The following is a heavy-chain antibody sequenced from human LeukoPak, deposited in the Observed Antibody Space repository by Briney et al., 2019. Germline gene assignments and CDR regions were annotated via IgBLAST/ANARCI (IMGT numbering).Heavy chain of an antibody. CDR2: IYRSGST. D-gene: IGHD6-13*01. CDR3: ARGEGYSSTWYQPHFDY. J-gene: IGHJ4*02. CDR1: GGSISSSNW. Sequence: SGTLSLTCAVSGGSISSSNWWSWVRQPPGKGLEWIGEIYRSGSTNYNPSLKSRVTISVDKSKNQFSLKLRSVTAADSAVYYCARGEGYSSTWYQPHFDYWGQGTLVSVSS. V-gene: IGHV4-4*02.